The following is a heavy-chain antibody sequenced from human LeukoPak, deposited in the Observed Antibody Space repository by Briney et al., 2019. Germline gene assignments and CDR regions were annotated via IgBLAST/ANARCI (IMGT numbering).Heavy chain of an antibody. D-gene: IGHD3-22*01. CDR1: GFTFSSYA. J-gene: IGHJ4*02. Sequence: GGSLRLSCAASGFTFSSYAMSWVRQAPGKGLEWVSAISGSGGSTYYADSVKGRFTISRDNSKNTLYPQMNSLRAEDTAVYYCASEYDSSGYTRLYWGQGTLVTVSS. V-gene: IGHV3-23*01. CDR3: ASEYDSSGYTRLY. CDR2: ISGSGGST.